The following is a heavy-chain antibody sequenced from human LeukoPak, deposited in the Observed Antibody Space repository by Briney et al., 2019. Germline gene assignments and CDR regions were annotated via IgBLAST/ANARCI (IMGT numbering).Heavy chain of an antibody. Sequence: SETLSLTCAVYGGSFSGYYWSWIRQPPGKGLEWIGEINHSGSTNYNPSLKSRVTISVGTSKNQFSLKLSSVTAAGTAVYYCARGAGYSSSSEDYYFDYWGQGTLVTVSS. J-gene: IGHJ4*02. CDR2: INHSGST. V-gene: IGHV4-34*01. CDR3: ARGAGYSSSSEDYYFDY. D-gene: IGHD6-6*01. CDR1: GGSFSGYY.